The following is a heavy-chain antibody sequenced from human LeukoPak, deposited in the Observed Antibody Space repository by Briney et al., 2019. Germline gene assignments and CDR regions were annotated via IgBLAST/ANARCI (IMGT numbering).Heavy chain of an antibody. CDR3: ARESIAARPWYFDY. J-gene: IGHJ4*02. Sequence: KASGLLTSTGTVFGGSFSGSYWSGIRQPPGKGLKWCGEINHSGSTNYNPSLKSRVTISVDTSKNQSSLKLSSVTAADTAVYYCARESIAARPWYFDYWGQGTLVTVSS. D-gene: IGHD6-6*01. CDR1: GGSFSGSY. CDR2: INHSGST. V-gene: IGHV4-34*01.